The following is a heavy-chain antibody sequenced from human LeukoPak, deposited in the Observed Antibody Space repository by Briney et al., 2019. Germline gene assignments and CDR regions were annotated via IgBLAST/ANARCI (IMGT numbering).Heavy chain of an antibody. J-gene: IGHJ4*02. CDR1: GYTFTGYY. CDR2: INPNSGGT. D-gene: IGHD3-22*01. Sequence: ASVKVSCTASGYTFTGYYMHWVRQAPGQGLEWMGWINPNSGGTNYAQKFQGRVTMTRDTSISTAYMELSRLRSDDTAVYYCARAYYYDSSGYYFDYWGQGTLVTVSS. V-gene: IGHV1-2*02. CDR3: ARAYYYDSSGYYFDY.